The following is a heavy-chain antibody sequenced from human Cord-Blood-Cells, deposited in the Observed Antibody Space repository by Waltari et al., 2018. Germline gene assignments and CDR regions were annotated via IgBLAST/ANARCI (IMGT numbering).Heavy chain of an antibody. J-gene: IGHJ3*02. D-gene: IGHD2-2*01. CDR2: INHSGST. V-gene: IGHV4-34*01. CDR3: ARGRLGNVVVVPAAKGAFDI. Sequence: QVQLQQWGAGLLKPSETLSLTCAVYGGSFSGSYWSWIRQPPGKGLEWIGEINHSGSTNYNPSLKSRVTISVDTSKNQFSLKLSSVTAADTAVYYCARGRLGNVVVVPAAKGAFDIWGQGTMVTVSS. CDR1: GGSFSGSY.